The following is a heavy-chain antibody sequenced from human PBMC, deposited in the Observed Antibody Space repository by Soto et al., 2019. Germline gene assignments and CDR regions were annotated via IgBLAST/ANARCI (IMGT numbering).Heavy chain of an antibody. D-gene: IGHD3-3*01. CDR2: ISYDGSNK. CDR1: GFTFSSYA. Sequence: GSLRLSCAASGFTFSSYAMHWVRQAPGKGLEWVAVISYDGSNKYYADSVKGRFTISRDNSKNTLYLQMNSLRTEDTAVYYCARALDFWSAYFDYWGQGSLVTVS. J-gene: IGHJ4*02. CDR3: ARALDFWSAYFDY. V-gene: IGHV3-30-3*01.